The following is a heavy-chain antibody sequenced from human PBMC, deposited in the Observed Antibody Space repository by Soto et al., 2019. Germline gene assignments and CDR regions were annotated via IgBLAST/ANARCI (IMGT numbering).Heavy chain of an antibody. D-gene: IGHD1-1*01. V-gene: IGHV1-18*04. J-gene: IGHJ6*03. CDR1: GDTFSSFD. Sequence: QVLLVQSGPEVKRPGASVKVSCKASGDTFSSFDISWVRQAPGQGPEWMGCISAHNGNTNFAQKFQGRVSLTTDTSVTTAYMELRGLRSDDAGVYFCTTFNFTDSGGNSPFHMDVWGTGTTVTVSS. CDR3: TTFNFTDSGGNSPFHMDV. CDR2: ISAHNGNT.